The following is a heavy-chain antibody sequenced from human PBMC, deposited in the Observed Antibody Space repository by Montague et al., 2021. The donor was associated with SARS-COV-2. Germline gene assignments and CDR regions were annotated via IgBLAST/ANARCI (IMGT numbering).Heavy chain of an antibody. CDR1: GGSFGDDH. J-gene: IGHJ4*02. CDR3: ARGNLSVSMVVLVFTSASYYFDY. V-gene: IGHV4-34*01. Sequence: SETLSLTCGVYGGSFGDDHWSWIRQPPGKGLEWIGDIKQGGSTNYNPSLKSRVTISVDTSKNQFSLKLTSVTAADTAVYFCARGNLSVSMVVLVFTSASYYFDYWGQGAQVTVSS. CDR2: IKQGGST. D-gene: IGHD3-22*01.